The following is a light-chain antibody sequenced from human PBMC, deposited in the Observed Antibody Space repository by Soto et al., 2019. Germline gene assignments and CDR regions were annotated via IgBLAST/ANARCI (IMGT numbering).Light chain of an antibody. CDR3: QQRIT. CDR2: DAS. J-gene: IGKJ5*01. V-gene: IGKV3-11*01. Sequence: EIVMTPSPATLSVSPGERATLSCRASQSVSSYLAWYQQKPGQAPRLLIYDASNRATGIPARFSGSGSGTDFTLTISSLEPEDFAVYYCQQRITFGQGTRREIK. CDR1: QSVSSY.